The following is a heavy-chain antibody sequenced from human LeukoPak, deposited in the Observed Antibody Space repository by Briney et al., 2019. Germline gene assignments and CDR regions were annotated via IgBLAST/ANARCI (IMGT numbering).Heavy chain of an antibody. J-gene: IGHJ4*02. Sequence: AGSLRLSCEASGFTFNNYWMSWDRQAPGKGLEWVANIRYDGSEKYYVDSVKGRFTISRDNSKNTLYLQMNSLGAEDTAVYYCARRAGAYSHPYDYWGQGTLVTVSS. CDR1: GFTFNNYW. CDR2: IRYDGSEK. V-gene: IGHV3-7*03. D-gene: IGHD4/OR15-4a*01. CDR3: ARRAGAYSHPYDY.